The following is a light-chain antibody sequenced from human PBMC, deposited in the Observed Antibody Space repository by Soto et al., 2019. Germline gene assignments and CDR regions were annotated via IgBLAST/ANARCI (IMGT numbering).Light chain of an antibody. Sequence: DIQMTQSPSTLSASVGYRVTITCRSSQSISVWLAWYQQKAGKAPNLLIYKASRLESGVPSRFSGSGSETEFTLTISGLQHGDSATYYCQQYNSYSPTFGQGTKADIK. J-gene: IGKJ1*01. CDR1: QSISVW. CDR3: QQYNSYSPT. V-gene: IGKV1-5*03. CDR2: KAS.